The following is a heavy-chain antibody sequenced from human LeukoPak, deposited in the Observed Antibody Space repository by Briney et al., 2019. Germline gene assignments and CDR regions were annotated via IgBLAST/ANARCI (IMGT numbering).Heavy chain of an antibody. D-gene: IGHD3-22*01. Sequence: PGGSLRLSCAASGFTFSSYWMHWVRQAPGKGLVWVSRINSDGSSTSYADSVKGRFTISRDNAKNTLYLQMNSLRGEDTAVYYCIGSSGYYYYFDYWGQGTPVTVSS. CDR1: GFTFSSYW. V-gene: IGHV3-74*01. CDR3: IGSSGYYYYFDY. J-gene: IGHJ4*02. CDR2: INSDGSST.